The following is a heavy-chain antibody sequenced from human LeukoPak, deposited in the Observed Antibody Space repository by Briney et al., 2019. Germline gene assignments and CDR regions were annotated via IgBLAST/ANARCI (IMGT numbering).Heavy chain of an antibody. Sequence: GALVKVSCKASGYTFTSYDINWVRQATGQGLEWMGWMNPNSGNTGYAQKFQGRVTMTRNTSISTAYMELSSLRSEDTAVYYCARDSSGWYGLDYWGQGTLVTVSS. CDR2: MNPNSGNT. D-gene: IGHD6-19*01. V-gene: IGHV1-8*01. J-gene: IGHJ4*02. CDR1: GYTFTSYD. CDR3: ARDSSGWYGLDY.